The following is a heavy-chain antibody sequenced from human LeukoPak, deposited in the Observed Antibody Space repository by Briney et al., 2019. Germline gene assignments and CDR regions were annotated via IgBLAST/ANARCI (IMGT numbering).Heavy chain of an antibody. CDR3: ARAYSSGWYDTSDY. CDR2: ISAYNGNT. CDR1: GYTFTSYG. J-gene: IGHJ4*02. Sequence: ASVKVSCKASGYTFTSYGISWVRQAPGQGLEWMGWISAYNGNTNYAQKLQGRVSMTTDTSTSTAYMELRSLRSDDTAVYYCARAYSSGWYDTSDYWGQGTLVTVSS. V-gene: IGHV1-18*01. D-gene: IGHD6-19*01.